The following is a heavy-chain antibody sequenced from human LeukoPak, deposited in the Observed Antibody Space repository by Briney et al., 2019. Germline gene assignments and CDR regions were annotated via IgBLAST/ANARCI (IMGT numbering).Heavy chain of an antibody. D-gene: IGHD6-19*01. CDR1: GFTFSGSA. CDR2: ISYDGSNT. V-gene: IGHV3-30*04. Sequence: GGSLKLSCAASGFTFSGSAMHWVRQAPGKGLEWVAVISYDGSNTYYADSVKGRFTISRDNSKNTLYLQMNSLRAEDTALYYCAKDPFSCRSSGCHGIDYWGQGTLVTVSS. CDR3: AKDPFSCRSSGCHGIDY. J-gene: IGHJ4*02.